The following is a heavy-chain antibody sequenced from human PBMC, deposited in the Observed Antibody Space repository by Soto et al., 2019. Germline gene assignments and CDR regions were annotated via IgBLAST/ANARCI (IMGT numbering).Heavy chain of an antibody. CDR2: FSSSSGHI. J-gene: IGHJ2*01. CDR3: ARDPRYSSGRYWYFDL. Sequence: EVQLVESGGGLVKPGGSLRLSCAASGFTFNNYNMNWVRQAPGKGLEWVSSFSSSSGHIYYADSVKGRFTISRDNAKNSLFLQMNSLRAEDTAVYYCARDPRYSSGRYWYFDLWGRGTLVTVSS. CDR1: GFTFNNYN. D-gene: IGHD6-19*01. V-gene: IGHV3-21*01.